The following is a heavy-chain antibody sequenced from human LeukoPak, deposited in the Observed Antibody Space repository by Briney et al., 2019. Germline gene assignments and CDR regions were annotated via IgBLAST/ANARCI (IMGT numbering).Heavy chain of an antibody. V-gene: IGHV1-69*13. D-gene: IGHD2-2*01. J-gene: IGHJ4*02. CDR3: ARGERYCSSTSCYSYFDY. CDR1: GGTFSGYA. CDR2: IIPIFGTA. Sequence: SVKVSCKASGGTFSGYAISWVRQAPGQGLEWMGGIIPIFGTANYAQKFQGRVTITADESTSTAYMELSSLRSEDTAVYYCARGERYCSSTSCYSYFDYWGQGTLVTVSS.